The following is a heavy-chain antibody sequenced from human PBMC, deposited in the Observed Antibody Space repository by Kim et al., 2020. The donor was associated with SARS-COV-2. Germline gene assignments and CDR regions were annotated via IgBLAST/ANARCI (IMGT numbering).Heavy chain of an antibody. CDR1: GYSFTSYW. CDR2: IDPSDSYT. V-gene: IGHV5-10-1*01. D-gene: IGHD7-27*01. CDR3: ARLGGSHWGAENWFDP. Sequence: GESLKISCKGSGYSFTSYWISWVRQMPGKGLEWMGRIDPSDSYTNYSPSFQGHVTISADKSISTAYLQWSSLKASDTAMYYCARLGGSHWGAENWFDPWGQGTLVTVSS. J-gene: IGHJ5*02.